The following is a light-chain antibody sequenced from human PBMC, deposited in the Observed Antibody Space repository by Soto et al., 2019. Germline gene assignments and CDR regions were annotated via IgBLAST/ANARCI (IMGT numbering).Light chain of an antibody. V-gene: IGLV2-14*01. J-gene: IGLJ1*01. CDR1: SSDVGGSNY. CDR2: DVS. Sequence: QYALTQPASVSGSPGQSITISCTGTSSDVGGSNYVSWYQQHPGKAPKLMIYDVSNRPSGVSARFSGSKSGNTASLTISGLQTEDEADYYCGSYTSSSTLYVFGTGTKLTVL. CDR3: GSYTSSSTLYV.